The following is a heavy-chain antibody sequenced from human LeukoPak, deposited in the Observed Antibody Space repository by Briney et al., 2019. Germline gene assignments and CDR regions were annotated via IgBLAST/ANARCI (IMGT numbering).Heavy chain of an antibody. V-gene: IGHV1-18*01. Sequence: ASVKVSCKASGYTFTSYGISWVRQAPGQGLEWMGWISAYNGNTNYAQKLQGRVTMTTDTSTSTACMELRSLRSDDTAVYYCARDPRYSSGWTNNWFDPWGQGTLVTVSS. CDR2: ISAYNGNT. CDR3: ARDPRYSSGWTNNWFDP. D-gene: IGHD6-19*01. CDR1: GYTFTSYG. J-gene: IGHJ5*02.